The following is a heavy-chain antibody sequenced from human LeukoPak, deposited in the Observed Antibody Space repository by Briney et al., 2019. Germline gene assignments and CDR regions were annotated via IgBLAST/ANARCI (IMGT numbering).Heavy chain of an antibody. J-gene: IGHJ4*02. CDR1: GFTFSSYW. V-gene: IGHV3-74*01. CDR3: ARDDSGSSGY. CDR2: ISGDGSST. D-gene: IGHD1-26*01. Sequence: PGGSLRLSCAASGFTFSSYWMHWVRQAPGKGLVWVSRISGDGSSTHYADSVKGRFTISRDNAKNTLSLQMNSLRAEDTAVYYCARDDSGSSGYWGQGTLVAVSS.